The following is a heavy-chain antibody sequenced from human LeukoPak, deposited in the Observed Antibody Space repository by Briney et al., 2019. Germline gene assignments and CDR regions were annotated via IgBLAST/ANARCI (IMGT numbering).Heavy chain of an antibody. J-gene: IGHJ3*02. Sequence: GRSLRLSCAASGLTFSSYAMHWVRQAPGKGLEWVAVISYDGSNKYYADSVKGRFTISRDNSKNTLYLQMNSLRAEDTAVYYCARSRRIVGVADAFDIWGQGTMVTVSS. V-gene: IGHV3-30-3*01. CDR3: ARSRRIVGVADAFDI. CDR2: ISYDGSNK. CDR1: GLTFSSYA. D-gene: IGHD1-26*01.